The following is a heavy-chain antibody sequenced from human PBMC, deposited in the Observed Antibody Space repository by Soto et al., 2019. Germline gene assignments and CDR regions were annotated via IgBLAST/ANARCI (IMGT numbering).Heavy chain of an antibody. CDR1: GFTFSSYA. J-gene: IGHJ3*02. D-gene: IGHD3-16*01. CDR3: AKDYLWLFGAFDI. Sequence: RRLSCAASGFTFSSYAMSWVRQAPGKGLEWVSAISGSGGSTYYADSVKGRFTISRDNSKNTLYLQMNSLRAEDTAVYYCAKDYLWLFGAFDIWGQGTMVTVSS. CDR2: ISGSGGST. V-gene: IGHV3-23*01.